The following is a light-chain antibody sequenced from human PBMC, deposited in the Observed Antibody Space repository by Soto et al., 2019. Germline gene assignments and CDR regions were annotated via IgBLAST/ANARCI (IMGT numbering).Light chain of an antibody. V-gene: IGKV3-20*01. Sequence: EIVLTQSPGTLSLSPGERATLSCRASQSVSSSYLAWYQQKPGQAPRLLIYGASSRATGIPDRFSGSGSGTDFTLTISRLEPEDFAVYYCQQYGSYPTFGQGTMLEIK. J-gene: IGKJ2*01. CDR2: GAS. CDR1: QSVSSSY. CDR3: QQYGSYPT.